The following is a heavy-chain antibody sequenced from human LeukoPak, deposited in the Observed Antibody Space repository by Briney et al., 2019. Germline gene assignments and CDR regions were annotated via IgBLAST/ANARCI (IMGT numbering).Heavy chain of an antibody. D-gene: IGHD5-12*01. Sequence: GGSLRLSCAASGFTFSTYSGNWIRQAPGKGLEWVSLISYDGIIEDYSDSVKGRFTISRDNFKNTLYLQMNSLRAEDTAVYYCAREVRGYSGYYFDYWGQGTLVTVSS. CDR2: ISYDGIIE. CDR3: AREVRGYSGYYFDY. V-gene: IGHV3-30*03. J-gene: IGHJ4*02. CDR1: GFTFSTYS.